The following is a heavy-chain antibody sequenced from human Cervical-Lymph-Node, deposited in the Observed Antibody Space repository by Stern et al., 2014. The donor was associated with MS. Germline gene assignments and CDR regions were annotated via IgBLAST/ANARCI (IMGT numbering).Heavy chain of an antibody. CDR2: IHSSSTYT. D-gene: IGHD5-18*01. J-gene: IGHJ3*02. V-gene: IGHV3-11*06. CDR1: GFTFSDYF. CDR3: ARDRDPAMVTSAFDI. Sequence: VQLVESGGGLVKPGGSLRLSCAASGFTFSDYFMTWIRQAPGKGLEWISYIHSSSTYTNYADSVKGRFTISRDNAKNSLYLQMNILRAEDTAVYYCARDRDPAMVTSAFDIWAKGQWSPSPQ.